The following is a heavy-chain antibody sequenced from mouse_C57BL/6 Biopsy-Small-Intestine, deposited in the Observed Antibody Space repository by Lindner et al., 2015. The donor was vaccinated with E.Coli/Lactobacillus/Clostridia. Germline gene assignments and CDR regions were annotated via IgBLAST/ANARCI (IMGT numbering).Heavy chain of an antibody. J-gene: IGHJ2*01. D-gene: IGHD2-10*02. CDR1: GYAFTNYL. V-gene: IGHV1-54*01. CDR3: ARSSNYFDY. Sequence: VQLQESGAELVRPGTSVKVSCKASGYAFTNYLIEWVKQRPGQGLEWIGVINPGSGGTNYNEKFKGKATLTADKSSSTAYMQLSSLTSEDSAVYFCARSSNYFDYWGQGTTLTVSS. CDR2: INPGSGGT.